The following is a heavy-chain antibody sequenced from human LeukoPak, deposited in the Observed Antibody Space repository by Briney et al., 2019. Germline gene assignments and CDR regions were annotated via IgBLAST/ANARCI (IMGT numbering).Heavy chain of an antibody. Sequence: GGSLRLSCAASGFTFSSYGMHWVRQAPGKGLEWVAVISYDGSNRYYADSVKGRFTISRDNAKNSLYLQMNSLRAEDTAVYYCAREENILTGNPFDIWGQGTMVTVSS. CDR1: GFTFSSYG. J-gene: IGHJ3*02. D-gene: IGHD3-9*01. CDR2: ISYDGSNR. CDR3: AREENILTGNPFDI. V-gene: IGHV3-30*03.